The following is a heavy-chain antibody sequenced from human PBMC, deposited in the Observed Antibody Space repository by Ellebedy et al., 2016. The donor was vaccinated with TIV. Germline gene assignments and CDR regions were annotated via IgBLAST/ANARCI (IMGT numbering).Heavy chain of an antibody. D-gene: IGHD2-15*01. CDR2: IRSTGSDK. V-gene: IGHV3-21*06. CDR3: SRGWSTPDS. J-gene: IGHJ4*02. Sequence: GESLKISCEASGFTFSNYNMNWVRQSPGKGLEWVSSIRSTGSDKYYAESVKGRFTISRDNAQDTLFLQMNSLRAEDTAVYFCSRGWSTPDSWGQGTLVIVSS. CDR1: GFTFSNYN.